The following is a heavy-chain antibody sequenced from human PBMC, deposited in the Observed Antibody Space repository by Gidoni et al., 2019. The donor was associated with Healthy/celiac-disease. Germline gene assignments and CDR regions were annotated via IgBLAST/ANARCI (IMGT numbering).Heavy chain of an antibody. J-gene: IGHJ5*02. Sequence: QVQLQESGPGLVKPSETLSLTCTVSGGSVSSASYYWSWIRQPPGKGLEWIGYIYYSGSTNYNPSLKSRVTISVDTSKNQFSLKLSSVTAADTAVYYCARASALRGVARTFDPWGQGTLVTVSS. V-gene: IGHV4-61*01. D-gene: IGHD2-15*01. CDR3: ARASALRGVARTFDP. CDR2: IYYSGST. CDR1: GGSVSSASYY.